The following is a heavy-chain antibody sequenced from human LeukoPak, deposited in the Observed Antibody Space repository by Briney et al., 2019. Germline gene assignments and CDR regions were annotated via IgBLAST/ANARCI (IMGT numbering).Heavy chain of an antibody. CDR3: ARAQVGAPTDF. CDR1: GFPFSSYA. J-gene: IGHJ4*02. CDR2: VHGDGYSI. D-gene: IGHD1-26*01. Sequence: PGGSLRLSCAASGFPFSSYAMYWVRQAPGKGLAWVARVHGDGYSISYADSVRGRFTISRDNAKDTLYLHMNSLRPEDTAVYYCARAQVGAPTDFWGQGTLVTVSS. V-gene: IGHV3-74*01.